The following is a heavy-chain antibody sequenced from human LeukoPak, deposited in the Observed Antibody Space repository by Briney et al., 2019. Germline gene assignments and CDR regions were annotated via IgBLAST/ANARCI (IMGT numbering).Heavy chain of an antibody. CDR1: GYSFTSYR. V-gene: IGHV5-51*01. D-gene: IGHD2-21*02. CDR2: IYPGDSDT. CDR3: ARRAYCGGDCYSFDY. Sequence: GESLKISCKGSGYSFTSYRIGWVRQMPGKGLEWMGIIYPGDSDTRYSPSFQGQVTISADKSISTAYLQWSSLKASDTAMYYCARRAYCGGDCYSFDYWGQGTLVTASS. J-gene: IGHJ4*02.